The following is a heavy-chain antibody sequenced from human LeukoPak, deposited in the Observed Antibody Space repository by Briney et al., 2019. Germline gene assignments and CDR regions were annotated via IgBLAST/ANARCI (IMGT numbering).Heavy chain of an antibody. D-gene: IGHD4-17*01. Sequence: GGSLRLSCAASGFSFSSYEMNWVRQAPGKGLEWVSYISSSGSTIYYADSVKGRFTISRDNAKNSLYLQMNSLRAEDTAVYYCARDRDDYGFDYWGQGTLVTVSS. CDR3: ARDRDDYGFDY. CDR1: GFSFSSYE. V-gene: IGHV3-48*03. J-gene: IGHJ4*02. CDR2: ISSSGSTI.